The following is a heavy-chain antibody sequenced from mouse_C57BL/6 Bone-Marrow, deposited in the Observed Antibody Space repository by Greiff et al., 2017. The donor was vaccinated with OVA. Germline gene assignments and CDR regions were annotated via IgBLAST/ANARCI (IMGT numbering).Heavy chain of an antibody. D-gene: IGHD1-1*01. Sequence: EVQRVESGGGLVQPKGSLKLSCAASGFSFNTYAMNWVRQAPGKGLEWVARIRSKSNNYATYYADSVKDRFTISRDDSESMLYLQMNNLKTEDTAMYYCVRGSSHYFDYWGQGTTLTVSS. V-gene: IGHV10-1*01. CDR1: GFSFNTYA. CDR3: VRGSSHYFDY. J-gene: IGHJ2*01. CDR2: IRSKSNNYAT.